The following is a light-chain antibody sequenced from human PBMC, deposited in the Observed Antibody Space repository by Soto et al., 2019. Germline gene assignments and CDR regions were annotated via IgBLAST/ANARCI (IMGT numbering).Light chain of an antibody. V-gene: IGKV3-15*01. Sequence: EIVMTHSPASLSVSPGERVTLSSSASLSVSRALAWYQQKPGQAPRLLIYGASNRATGIPARFSGSGSGTDFTLTISSLQSEDFAVYYCQQYNNWPAITFGQGTRLEIK. CDR1: LSVSRA. CDR2: GAS. CDR3: QQYNNWPAIT. J-gene: IGKJ5*01.